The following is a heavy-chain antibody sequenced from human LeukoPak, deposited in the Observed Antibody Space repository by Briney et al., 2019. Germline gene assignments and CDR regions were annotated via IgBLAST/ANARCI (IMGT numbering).Heavy chain of an antibody. J-gene: IGHJ5*02. CDR3: AKDGYCGSNRCYGWFDP. V-gene: IGHV3-30*04. D-gene: IGHD2-2*03. CDR1: GFTFSSYA. Sequence: PGRSLRLSCAASGFTFSSYAMHWVRQAPGKGLEWVAVISYDGSNEDYADSVKGRFTISRDNAKNTLYVQMNSLTTEDTAVYHCAKDGYCGSNRCYGWFDPWGQGTLVTVSS. CDR2: ISYDGSNE.